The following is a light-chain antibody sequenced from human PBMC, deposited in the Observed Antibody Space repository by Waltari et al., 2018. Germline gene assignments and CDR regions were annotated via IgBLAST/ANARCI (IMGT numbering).Light chain of an antibody. J-gene: IGKJ4*01. CDR3: QQYYNTPLT. CDR2: WAS. V-gene: IGKV4-1*01. Sequence: DIVMTKSPDSLAVSLGERATINCKPTPTVLHSSNNKNYLAWYQQKPGQPPKLLIYWASTRESGVPDRFSGSGSGTDFTLTISSLQAEDVAVYYCQQYYNTPLTFGGGTKVEIK. CDR1: PTVLHSSNNKNY.